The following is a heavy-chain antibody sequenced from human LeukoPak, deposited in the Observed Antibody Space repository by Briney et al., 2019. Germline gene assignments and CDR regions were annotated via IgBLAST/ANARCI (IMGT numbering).Heavy chain of an antibody. J-gene: IGHJ6*02. CDR2: IYPGDSDT. Sequence: GESLKISCKGSGYSFTSYWIGWVRQMPGKGLEWMGIIYPGDSDTRYSPSFQGQVTISADKSISTAYLQWSSLKASDTAMYYCARQRTSYGLPYGMDVWGQGTTVTVSS. D-gene: IGHD5-18*01. CDR3: ARQRTSYGLPYGMDV. CDR1: GYSFTSYW. V-gene: IGHV5-51*01.